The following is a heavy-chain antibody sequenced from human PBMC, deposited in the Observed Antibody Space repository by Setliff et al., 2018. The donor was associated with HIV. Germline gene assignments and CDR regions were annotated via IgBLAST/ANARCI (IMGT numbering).Heavy chain of an antibody. CDR1: GGSISGSY. J-gene: IGHJ4*02. V-gene: IGHV4-59*08. D-gene: IGHD3-10*01. Sequence: SETLSLTCSVSGGSISGSYWSWIRQSPERRLEWIGYVYYTGSTHYNPSLKSRASISVDTSENRFSLRLSSMTAADTAVYYCARHYFDSGSPFNFWGQGAPVTVS. CDR2: VYYTGST. CDR3: ARHYFDSGSPFNF.